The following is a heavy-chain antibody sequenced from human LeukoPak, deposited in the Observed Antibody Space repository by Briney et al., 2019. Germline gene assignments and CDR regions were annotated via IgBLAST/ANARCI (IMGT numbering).Heavy chain of an antibody. D-gene: IGHD4-17*01. J-gene: IGHJ4*02. V-gene: IGHV1-8*01. CDR2: MNPNSGNT. CDR1: GYTFTSYD. Sequence: GASVKVSCKASGYTFTSYDINWVRQATGQGLEWMGWMNPNSGNTGYAQKFQGRVTMTRNTSISTAYMELSSLRSEDTAVYYCARETTVTTGKFDYWGQGTLVTVSS. CDR3: ARETTVTTGKFDY.